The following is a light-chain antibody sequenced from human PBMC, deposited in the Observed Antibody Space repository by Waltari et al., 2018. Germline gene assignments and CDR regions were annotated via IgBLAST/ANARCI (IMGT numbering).Light chain of an antibody. CDR3: EAWDDTLNGVV. CDR1: NSNIGNNA. Sequence: QSVLTQPPSVSEAPRQWVTISCSGSNSNIGNNAVNWYPKLPGKAPKLLIYYDNLLSPGVSDRFSGSKSDTSASLAISGLQSEDEADYYCEAWDDTLNGVVFGGGTKLTVL. V-gene: IGLV1-36*01. CDR2: YDN. J-gene: IGLJ3*02.